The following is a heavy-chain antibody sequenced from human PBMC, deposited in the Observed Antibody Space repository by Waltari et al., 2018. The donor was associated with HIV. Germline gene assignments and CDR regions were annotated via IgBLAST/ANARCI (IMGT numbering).Heavy chain of an antibody. J-gene: IGHJ4*02. CDR1: GGTFSSYT. CDR3: ARLGPPTVHY. CDR2: IIPILGIA. Sequence: QVQLVQSGAEVKKPGSSVKVSCKASGGTFSSYTISWVRQAPGQGLEWMGRIIPILGIANYAQKFQGRVTITADKSTSTAYMELSSLRSEDTAMYYCARLGPPTVHYWGQGTLVTVSS. D-gene: IGHD4-17*01. V-gene: IGHV1-69*02.